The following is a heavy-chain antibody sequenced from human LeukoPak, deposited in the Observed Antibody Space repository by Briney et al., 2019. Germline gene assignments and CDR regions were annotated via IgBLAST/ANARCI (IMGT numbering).Heavy chain of an antibody. D-gene: IGHD5-18*01. Sequence: GGALRLSCAASGLTFSSSAMSWVRQAPAKGLEWVSAISGSGGATFYADSVKGRFTISRDNSKNTLYLQMNSLRADDTAVYYCARRVYTYDGEGDNYHYYGMDVWGQGTTVTVSS. CDR3: ARRVYTYDGEGDNYHYYGMDV. J-gene: IGHJ6*02. CDR2: ISGSGGAT. CDR1: GLTFSSSA. V-gene: IGHV3-23*01.